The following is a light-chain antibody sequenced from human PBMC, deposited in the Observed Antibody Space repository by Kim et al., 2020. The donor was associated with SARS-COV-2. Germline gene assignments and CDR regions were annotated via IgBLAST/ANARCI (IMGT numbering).Light chain of an antibody. CDR3: AAWDDSLNGPYV. CDR2: SNN. Sequence: QRVTISCSGNSSNIGSNTVTWYQQLPGTAPKLLIYSNNQRPSGVPDRFSGSKSGTSASLAISGLQSEDEADYYCAAWDDSLNGPYVFGTGTKVTVL. J-gene: IGLJ1*01. V-gene: IGLV1-44*01. CDR1: SSNIGSNT.